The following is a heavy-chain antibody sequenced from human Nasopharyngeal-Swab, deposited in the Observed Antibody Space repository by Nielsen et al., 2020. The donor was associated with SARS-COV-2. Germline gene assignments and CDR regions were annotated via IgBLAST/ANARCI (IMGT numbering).Heavy chain of an antibody. CDR2: INPNSGGT. Sequence: ASVKVSCKASGYTFTGYYIHWVRQAPGQGLEWMGWINPNSGGTNYAQKFQGRVTMTSDTSINTAYMELRRLRSDDTAVYYCARDDYGDYGYFGHWGQGTLVTVSS. CDR1: GYTFTGYY. V-gene: IGHV1-2*02. CDR3: ARDDYGDYGYFGH. D-gene: IGHD4-17*01. J-gene: IGHJ4*02.